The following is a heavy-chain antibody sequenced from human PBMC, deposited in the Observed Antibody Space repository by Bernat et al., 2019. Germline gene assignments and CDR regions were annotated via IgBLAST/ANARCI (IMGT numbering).Heavy chain of an antibody. Sequence: EVQLLESGGGLVQPGGSLRLSCAASGFTFSTYAMNWVRQAPGKGLEWVSSISASGGSTYYADSVKGRFTISRDNSKNTLYLPMNSLRAEDTAIYYCAKDKRDCGGDCFPGYFDLWGRGTLVTVSS. D-gene: IGHD2-21*01. CDR3: AKDKRDCGGDCFPGYFDL. CDR1: GFTFSTYA. V-gene: IGHV3-23*01. CDR2: ISASGGST. J-gene: IGHJ2*01.